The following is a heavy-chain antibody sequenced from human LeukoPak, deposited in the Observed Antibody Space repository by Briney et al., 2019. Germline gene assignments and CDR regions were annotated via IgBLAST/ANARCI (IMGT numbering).Heavy chain of an antibody. V-gene: IGHV1-69*05. Sequence: GASVKVSCKASGGTFSSYAISWVRQAPGQGLEWMGGIIPIFGTANYAQKFQGRVTITTDESTSTAYMELSSLRSEDTAVYYCARCYGGPYYYYYMDVWGKGTTVTVSS. CDR3: ARCYGGPYYYYYMDV. D-gene: IGHD4-23*01. CDR2: IIPIFGTA. J-gene: IGHJ6*03. CDR1: GGTFSSYA.